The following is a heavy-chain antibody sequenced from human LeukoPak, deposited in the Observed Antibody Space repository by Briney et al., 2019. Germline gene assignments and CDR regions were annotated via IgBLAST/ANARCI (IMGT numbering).Heavy chain of an antibody. CDR2: ISGDGGST. D-gene: IGHD6-19*01. J-gene: IGHJ4*02. V-gene: IGHV3-43*02. CDR1: GFTFDDYA. Sequence: PGGSLRLSCAASGFTFDDYAMHWVRQAPGKGLEWVSLISGDGGSTYYADSVEGRFTISRDNGKNSLYLQMNSLRTEDTALYYCAKDRYSSGWSPFDYWGQGTLVTVSS. CDR3: AKDRYSSGWSPFDY.